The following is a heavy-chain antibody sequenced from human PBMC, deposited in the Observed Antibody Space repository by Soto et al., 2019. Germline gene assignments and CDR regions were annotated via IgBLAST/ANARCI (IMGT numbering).Heavy chain of an antibody. D-gene: IGHD3-10*01. CDR3: AVHRAIPGVALSNWFDP. J-gene: IGHJ5*02. CDR1: GASVTSGGYF. Sequence: SETLSLTCSVSGASVTSGGYFWTWIRQLPGKGLEWIGYIYSSGATQYNPSLQSRLSMSLDTSRNHFSLKLTSVTVADTAVYYCAVHRAIPGVALSNWFDPWGQGTLVTVCS. V-gene: IGHV4-31*02. CDR2: IYSSGAT.